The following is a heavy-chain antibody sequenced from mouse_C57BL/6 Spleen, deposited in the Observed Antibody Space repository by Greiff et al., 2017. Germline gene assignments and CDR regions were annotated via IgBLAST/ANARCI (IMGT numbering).Heavy chain of an antibody. CDR3: AGYDYDGGAWFAY. CDR1: GYTFTGYW. D-gene: IGHD2-4*01. V-gene: IGHV1-9*01. Sequence: VKLQESGAELMKPGASVKLSCTATGYTFTGYWIEWVKQRPGHGLEWIGEILPGSGSTHYNEKFKGKATFTADTSSNTAYMQLSSLTTEDSAIYYCAGYDYDGGAWFAYWGQGTLVTVSA. CDR2: ILPGSGST. J-gene: IGHJ3*01.